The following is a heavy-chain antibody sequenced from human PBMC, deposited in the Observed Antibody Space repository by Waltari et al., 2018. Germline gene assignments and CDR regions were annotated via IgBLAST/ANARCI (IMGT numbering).Heavy chain of an antibody. CDR2: IYYSGST. D-gene: IGHD1-26*01. Sequence: QLQLQESGPGLVKPSETLSLTCTVSGGSISSSSYYWGWIRQPPGKGLEWIGSIYYSGSTYETPSRKSRVTIAGDTSKSQFSLKRSCGTAADTAVDYCARYRGGWGPSVDYWCQGTLVTVSS. V-gene: IGHV4-39*07. J-gene: IGHJ4*02. CDR1: GGSISSSSYY. CDR3: ARYRGGWGPSVDY.